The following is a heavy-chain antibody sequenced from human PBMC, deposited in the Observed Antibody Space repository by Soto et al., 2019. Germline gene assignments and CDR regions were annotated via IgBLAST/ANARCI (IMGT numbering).Heavy chain of an antibody. CDR3: AASHYESYYASSNYYSSSVDY. D-gene: IGHD3-22*01. CDR1: GFTFTSSA. CDR2: IAVARGNT. J-gene: IGHJ4*02. Sequence: KVSCKASGFTFTSSAVQWARQARGQRLEWIGWIAVARGNTNYAQKFQGRVTITRDVSTSTAHMELSSLTSEDTAVYYCAASHYESYYASSNYYSSSVDYWGQGTLVTVSS. V-gene: IGHV1-58*01.